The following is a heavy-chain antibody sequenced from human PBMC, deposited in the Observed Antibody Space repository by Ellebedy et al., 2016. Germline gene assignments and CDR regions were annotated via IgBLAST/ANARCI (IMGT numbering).Heavy chain of an antibody. CDR1: GYTFTGYY. CDR3: ARGAGSGSYFGWFDP. D-gene: IGHD3-10*01. Sequence: ASVKVSXKASGYTFTGYYMHWVRQAPGQGLEWMGWINPNSGGTNYAQKFQGRVTMTRDTSISTAYMELSRLRSDDTAVYYCARGAGSGSYFGWFDPWGQGTLVTVSS. J-gene: IGHJ5*02. CDR2: INPNSGGT. V-gene: IGHV1-2*02.